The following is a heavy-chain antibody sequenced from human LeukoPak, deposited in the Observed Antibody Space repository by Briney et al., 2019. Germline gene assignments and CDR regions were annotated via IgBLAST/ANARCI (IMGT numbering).Heavy chain of an antibody. CDR3: ARTISGWYYFDY. Sequence: KPSETLSLTCTVSGGPISSSSYYWGWIRQPPGKGLEWIGTIYYSGSTYYNPSLKSRVTISVDTSKNQFSLKLSSVTAADTAVFYCARTISGWYYFDYWGQGTLVTVSS. V-gene: IGHV4-39*01. J-gene: IGHJ4*02. CDR1: GGPISSSSYY. CDR2: IYYSGST. D-gene: IGHD6-13*01.